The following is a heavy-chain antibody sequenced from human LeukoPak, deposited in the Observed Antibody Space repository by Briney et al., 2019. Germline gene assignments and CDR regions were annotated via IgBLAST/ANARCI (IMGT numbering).Heavy chain of an antibody. J-gene: IGHJ4*02. V-gene: IGHV1-69*04. CDR1: GGTFSSYA. CDR3: ARSYYDSSGYYPY. CDR2: IIPILGIA. Sequence: SVKVSCKASGGTFSSYAISWVRQAPGQGLEWMGRIIPILGIANYAQKFQGRVTITADKSTSTAYMELSSLRSEDTAVYYCARSYYDSSGYYPYWGQGTLVTVSS. D-gene: IGHD3-22*01.